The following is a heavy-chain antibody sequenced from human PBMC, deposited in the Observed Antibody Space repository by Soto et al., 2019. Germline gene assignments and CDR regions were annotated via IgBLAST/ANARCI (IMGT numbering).Heavy chain of an antibody. Sequence: QVHLVQSGAEVKKPGASVKVSCKGSGYAFTTYGITWVRQAPGQGLEWMGWISAHNGNTNYAQKLQGRVTVTRDTSTSTAYMELRSLRSDDSAVYYCARGRYGDYWGQGAMVTVSS. CDR3: ARGRYGDY. CDR2: ISAHNGNT. J-gene: IGHJ4*02. D-gene: IGHD1-1*01. CDR1: GYAFTTYG. V-gene: IGHV1-18*01.